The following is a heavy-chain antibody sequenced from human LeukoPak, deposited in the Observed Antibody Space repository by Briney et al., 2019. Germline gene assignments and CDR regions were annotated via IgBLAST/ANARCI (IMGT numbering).Heavy chain of an antibody. D-gene: IGHD2-15*01. CDR1: GFTFSTYD. V-gene: IGHV3-48*03. CDR3: ARDLVENSRGHDF. J-gene: IGHJ4*02. Sequence: GGSLRLSCAASGFTFSTYDMNWVRQAPGKGLEWVSYTSFSGNTMYYADSVKGRFTISRDNAKNSLYLQMDSLRAEDTAVYYCARDLVENSRGHDFWGQGILVIVSS. CDR2: TSFSGNTM.